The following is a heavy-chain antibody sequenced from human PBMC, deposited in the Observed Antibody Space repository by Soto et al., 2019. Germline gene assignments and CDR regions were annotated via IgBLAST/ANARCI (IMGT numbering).Heavy chain of an antibody. V-gene: IGHV4-31*03. D-gene: IGHD3-22*01. CDR1: GGSISSGGYY. Sequence: SETLSLTCTVSGGSISSGGYYWSWIRQHPGKGLEWIGYIYYSGSTYYNPSLKSRVTISVDTSKNQFSLKLSSVTAADTAVYYCARLGGRGVYYYDSSGSPPYFGYWGQGTLVTVSS. CDR2: IYYSGST. J-gene: IGHJ4*02. CDR3: ARLGGRGVYYYDSSGSPPYFGY.